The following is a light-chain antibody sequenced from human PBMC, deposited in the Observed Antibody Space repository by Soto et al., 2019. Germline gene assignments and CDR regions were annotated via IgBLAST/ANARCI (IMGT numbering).Light chain of an antibody. V-gene: IGLV2-8*01. CDR1: RSDVGGNNY. CDR2: DVS. Sequence: QSALTQPPSASGSSGQSVTISCTGTRSDVGGNNYVSWYQHLPGRAPKLIIYDVSKRPSGVPDRFSGSKSGNTASLTVSGLQAEDEADYYCNSYAGRNNFVFGTGTKVTVL. CDR3: NSYAGRNNFV. J-gene: IGLJ1*01.